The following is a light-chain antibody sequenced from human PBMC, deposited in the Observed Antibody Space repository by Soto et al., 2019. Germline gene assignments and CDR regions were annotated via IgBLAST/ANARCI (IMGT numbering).Light chain of an antibody. CDR2: DAS. CDR3: QQYDRYPT. CDR1: QDINNY. Sequence: DIQITQSPSSLSASVGDRATITCQASQDINNYLNWYQQKPGKAPKLLISDASSLESGVPSRFSGSGYGTDFSLTIINLQPDDFATYYCQQYDRYPTFGQGTKVDIK. V-gene: IGKV1-33*01. J-gene: IGKJ1*01.